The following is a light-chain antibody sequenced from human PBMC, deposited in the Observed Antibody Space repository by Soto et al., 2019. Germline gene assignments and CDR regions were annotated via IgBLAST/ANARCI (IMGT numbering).Light chain of an antibody. V-gene: IGKV1-39*01. CDR3: QQSDSTPYT. J-gene: IGKJ2*01. CDR2: DAS. CDR1: QTISTY. Sequence: DIQMTQSPSSLSASVGDRVTITCRASQTISTYLNWYQQKPGKAPRLLIYDASSLLSGVTSRFSGSGSGTDFTLTIDSLQPEDFSTYYGQQSDSTPYTFGQGTKVEI.